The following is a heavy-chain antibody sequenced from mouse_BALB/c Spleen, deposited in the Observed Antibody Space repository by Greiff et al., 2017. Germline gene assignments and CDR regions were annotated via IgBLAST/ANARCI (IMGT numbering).Heavy chain of an antibody. J-gene: IGHJ2*01. D-gene: IGHD2-3*01. CDR3: ARDDGYSYFDV. CDR2: ISCYNGAT. CDR1: GYSFTGYY. V-gene: IGHV1S34*01. Sequence: LVKPGASVKISCKASGYSFTGYYMHWVKQSHGKSLEWIGYISCYNGATSYNQKFKGKATFTVDTSSSTAYMQFNSLTSEDSAVYYCARDDGYSYFDVWGQGTTLTVSS.